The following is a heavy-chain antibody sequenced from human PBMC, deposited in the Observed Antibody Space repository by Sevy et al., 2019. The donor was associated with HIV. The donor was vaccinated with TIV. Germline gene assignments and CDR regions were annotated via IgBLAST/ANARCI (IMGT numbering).Heavy chain of an antibody. J-gene: IGHJ4*02. CDR2: IYSGGST. CDR1: GFALRSYT. V-gene: IGHV3-53*01. D-gene: IGHD5-18*01. Sequence: GGSLRLSCGVSGFALRSYTMNWVRQAPGKGLEWVSAIYSGGSTYYADSVKGRFTISRDDSKNTLYLQMYSLKGEDTAVYYCARDSLSGYAFESWGQGSLVTVSS. CDR3: ARDSLSGYAFES.